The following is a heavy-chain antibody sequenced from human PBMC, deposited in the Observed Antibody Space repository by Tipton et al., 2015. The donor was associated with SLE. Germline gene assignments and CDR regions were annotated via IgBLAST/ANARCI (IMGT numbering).Heavy chain of an antibody. Sequence: TLSLTYTVSGGSFSSDNYYWSWIRQPAGKGLEWIGHVYTSGSTNYNPSLKSRVTISLDTSKMQFSLKLSSVTAADTAVYYCAREGAYYVVLTGVFDYWGQGKLVTVSS. CDR1: GGSFSSDNYY. V-gene: IGHV4-61*09. CDR2: VYTSGST. J-gene: IGHJ4*02. CDR3: AREGAYYVVLTGVFDY. D-gene: IGHD3-9*01.